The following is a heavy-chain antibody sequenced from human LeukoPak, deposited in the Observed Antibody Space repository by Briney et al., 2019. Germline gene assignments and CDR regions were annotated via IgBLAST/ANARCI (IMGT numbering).Heavy chain of an antibody. Sequence: PSETLSLTCAVYGGSFSGYYWSWIRQPPGKGLEWIGEINHSGSTNYNPSLKSRVPISVDTSKNQFSLTLSSVTAADTAVYYCARQCSSTSCYFRRGAFDIWGQGTMVTVSS. CDR2: INHSGST. CDR3: ARQCSSTSCYFRRGAFDI. J-gene: IGHJ3*02. V-gene: IGHV4-34*01. CDR1: GGSFSGYY. D-gene: IGHD2-2*01.